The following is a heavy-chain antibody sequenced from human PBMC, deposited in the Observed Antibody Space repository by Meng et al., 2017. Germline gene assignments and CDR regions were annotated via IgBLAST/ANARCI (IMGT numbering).Heavy chain of an antibody. Sequence: SETLSLTCTVAGGSISNSSYYWGWVRQAPGKGLEWIGSGDYSGITHYSPSLKSRVTISLDTSKNQFSRKLRSVTAADTALYYCAVTYYYESSGYFADYWGQGTLVTVSS. CDR2: GDYSGIT. CDR1: GGSISNSSYY. V-gene: IGHV4-39*07. D-gene: IGHD3-22*01. J-gene: IGHJ4*02. CDR3: AVTYYYESSGYFADY.